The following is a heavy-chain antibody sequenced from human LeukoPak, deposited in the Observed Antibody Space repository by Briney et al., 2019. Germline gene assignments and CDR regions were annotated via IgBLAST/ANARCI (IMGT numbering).Heavy chain of an antibody. CDR3: ARNAVPDRPFSGMDV. J-gene: IGHJ6*04. CDR2: IIPIFGTA. CDR1: GGTFSSYA. Sequence: GASVKVSCKASGGTFSSYAISWVRQAPGQGLEWMGGIIPIFGTANYAQKFQGGVTITADESTSTAYMELSSLRSEDTAVYYCARNAVPDRPFSGMDVWGKGTTVTVSS. V-gene: IGHV1-69*13. D-gene: IGHD2-2*01.